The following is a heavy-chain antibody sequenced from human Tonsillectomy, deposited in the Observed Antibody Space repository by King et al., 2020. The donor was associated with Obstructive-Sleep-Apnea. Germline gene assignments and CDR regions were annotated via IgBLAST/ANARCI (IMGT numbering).Heavy chain of an antibody. CDR2: ISSSSRYI. V-gene: IGHV3-11*06. Sequence: VQLVESGGGLVEPGGSLRLSCAASGFTFSEYYMSWIRQAPGKGLEWLSYISSSSRYIYYADSVKGRFNISRDNAKNSLYLQMNSLTAEETAVYYCVSRGGAYDAFYYYGLDVWGQGTTVTVSS. CDR3: VSRGGAYDAFYYYGLDV. J-gene: IGHJ6*02. CDR1: GFTFSEYY. D-gene: IGHD3-16*01.